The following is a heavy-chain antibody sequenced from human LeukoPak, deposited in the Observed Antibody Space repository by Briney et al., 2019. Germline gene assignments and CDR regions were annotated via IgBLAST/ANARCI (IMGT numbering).Heavy chain of an antibody. V-gene: IGHV3-74*01. CDR2: INSDGSST. Sequence: GGSLRLSCAASGFTFSSYWMHWVRQAPGKGLVWVSRINSDGSSTSCADSVKGRFTISRDNAKNTLYLQMNSLRAEDTALYYCARDLGYKDYVSAFDIWGRGTMVTVSS. CDR1: GFTFSSYW. CDR3: ARDLGYKDYVSAFDI. D-gene: IGHD5-24*01. J-gene: IGHJ3*02.